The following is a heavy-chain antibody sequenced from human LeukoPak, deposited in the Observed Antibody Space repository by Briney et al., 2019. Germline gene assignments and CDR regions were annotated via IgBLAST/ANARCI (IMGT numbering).Heavy chain of an antibody. D-gene: IGHD3-10*01. J-gene: IGHJ4*02. V-gene: IGHV3-23*01. CDR2: ISGSGGST. CDR1: GFTFSSYA. CDR3: ARGRGVTVDY. Sequence: HPGGSLRLSCAASGFTFSSYAMSWVRQAPGKGLEWVSAISGSGGSTYYADSVKGRFTISRDNSKNTPYLQMNSLRAEDTAVYYCARGRGVTVDYWGQGTLVTVSS.